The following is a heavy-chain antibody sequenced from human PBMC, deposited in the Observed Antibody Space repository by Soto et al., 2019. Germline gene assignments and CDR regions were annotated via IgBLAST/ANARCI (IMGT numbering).Heavy chain of an antibody. CDR2: VSYDENNK. J-gene: IGHJ4*02. Sequence: GSLRLSCATSGFMFTNFPMHWIRQAPGKGLEWVATVSYDENNKYYADSIKGRFTISRDNSKNTTYLQMNSLRGEDTAVYHCARPITGTTWDFEYWGQGSLVTV. D-gene: IGHD1-7*01. V-gene: IGHV3-30*04. CDR3: ARPITGTTWDFEY. CDR1: GFMFTNFP.